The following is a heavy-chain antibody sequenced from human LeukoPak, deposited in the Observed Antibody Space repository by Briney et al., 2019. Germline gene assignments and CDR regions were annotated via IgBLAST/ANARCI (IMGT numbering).Heavy chain of an antibody. V-gene: IGHV3-66*01. Sequence: PGGSLRLSCAASGFTVSSNYMSWVRQAPGKGLEWVSLIYSGGSTYYADSVNGRFTISRDNSKNTLYLHMNSLRAEDTAVYYCARDMVGADGGMDVWGQGTTVTVSS. CDR2: IYSGGST. D-gene: IGHD3-10*01. CDR3: ARDMVGADGGMDV. J-gene: IGHJ6*02. CDR1: GFTVSSNY.